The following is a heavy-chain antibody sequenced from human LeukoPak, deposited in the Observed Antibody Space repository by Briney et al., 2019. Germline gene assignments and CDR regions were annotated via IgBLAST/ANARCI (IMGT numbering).Heavy chain of an antibody. V-gene: IGHV4-59*01. D-gene: IGHD1-26*01. J-gene: IGHJ4*02. CDR1: GGSISSYY. Sequence: SETLSLTCTVSGGSISSYYWSWIRQPPGKGLEWIGYIYYTGGTNYNPSLKSRVTISVDTSKNQFSLKLNSVTAADTAVYYCARVRASGSYYADYWGQGTLVTVSS. CDR3: ARVRASGSYYADY. CDR2: IYYTGGT.